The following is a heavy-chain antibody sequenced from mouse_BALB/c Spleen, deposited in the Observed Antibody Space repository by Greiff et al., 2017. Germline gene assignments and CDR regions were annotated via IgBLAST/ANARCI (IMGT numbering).Heavy chain of an antibody. CDR3: ARWRRTTATYWYFDV. CDR1: GYTFSSYW. CDR2: ILPGSGST. J-gene: IGHJ1*01. Sequence: QGQLQQSGAELMKPGASVKISCKATGYTFSSYWIEWVKQRPGHGLEWIGEILPGSGSTNYNEKFKGKATFTADTSSNTAYMQLSSLTSEDSAVYYCARWRRTTATYWYFDVWGAGTTVTVSS. V-gene: IGHV1-9*01. D-gene: IGHD1-2*01.